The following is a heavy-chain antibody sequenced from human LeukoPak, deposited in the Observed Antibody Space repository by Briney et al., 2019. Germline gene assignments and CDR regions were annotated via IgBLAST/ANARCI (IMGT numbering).Heavy chain of an antibody. D-gene: IGHD3-22*01. CDR2: ISSSSSYI. CDR1: GFTFSSYS. V-gene: IGHV3-21*01. Sequence: GGSLRLSCAASGFTFSSYSMNWVRQAPGKGLEWVSSISSSSSYIYYADSVKGRFTISRDNAKNSLYLQMNSLRAEDTAVYYCARDGTYYYDSSGCVDCWGQGTLVTVSS. J-gene: IGHJ4*02. CDR3: ARDGTYYYDSSGCVDC.